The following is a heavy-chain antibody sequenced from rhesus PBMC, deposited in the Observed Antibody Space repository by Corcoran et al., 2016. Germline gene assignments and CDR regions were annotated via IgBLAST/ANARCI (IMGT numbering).Heavy chain of an antibody. Sequence: EVQLVESGGGLVQPGGSLRLSCTGSGFTFSSYYMYWIRQAPGKGLQGDSAINTGGGSTWYTDSVKGRFTISKENAKNTLYLQMDSLRAEDTAVYYCAKDIAPEEDAFDFWGQGLRVTVSS. V-gene: IGHV3-22*01. CDR3: AKDIAPEEDAFDF. CDR1: GFTFSSYY. CDR2: INTGGGST. D-gene: IGHD3-9*01. J-gene: IGHJ3*01.